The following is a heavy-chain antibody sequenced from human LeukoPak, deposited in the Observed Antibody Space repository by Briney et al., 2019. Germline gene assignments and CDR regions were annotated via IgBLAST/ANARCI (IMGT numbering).Heavy chain of an antibody. J-gene: IGHJ4*02. CDR3: ARGTRIAAAGEFDY. D-gene: IGHD6-13*01. CDR2: IYYSGST. Sequence: SETLSLTCTVSGGSISSGGYYWSWIRQHPGKGLEWIGYIYYSGSTNYNPSLKSRVTISVDTSKNQFSLKLSSVTAADTAVYYCARGTRIAAAGEFDYWGQGTLVTVSS. V-gene: IGHV4-61*08. CDR1: GGSISSGGYY.